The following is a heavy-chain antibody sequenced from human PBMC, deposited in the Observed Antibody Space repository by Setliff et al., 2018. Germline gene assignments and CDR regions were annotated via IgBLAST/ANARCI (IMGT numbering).Heavy chain of an antibody. Sequence: GGSLRLSCAASGFTFSSHAMHWVRQAPGKGLEWVAVISYDRSNKYYADSVKGRFTISRDNSKNTLFLQMNSLRAEDTAVYYCARDPILDYGSGLMVTAIQGYMDVWGKGTTVTVSS. CDR2: ISYDRSNK. CDR1: GFTFSSHA. CDR3: ARDPILDYGSGLMVTAIQGYMDV. J-gene: IGHJ6*03. D-gene: IGHD2-21*02. V-gene: IGHV3-30*01.